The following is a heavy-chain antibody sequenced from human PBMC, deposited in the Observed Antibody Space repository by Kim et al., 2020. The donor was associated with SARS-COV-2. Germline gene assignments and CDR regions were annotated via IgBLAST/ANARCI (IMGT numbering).Heavy chain of an antibody. D-gene: IGHD3-10*01. CDR2: IYSGGST. V-gene: IGHV3-53*04. CDR3: AREKMVRGVNAFDI. CDR1: GFTVSSNY. Sequence: GGSLRLSCAASGFTVSSNYMSWVRQAPGKGLEWVSVIYSGGSTYYADSVKGRFTISRHNSKNTLYLQMNSLRAEDTAVYYCAREKMVRGVNAFDIWGQGTMVTVSS. J-gene: IGHJ3*02.